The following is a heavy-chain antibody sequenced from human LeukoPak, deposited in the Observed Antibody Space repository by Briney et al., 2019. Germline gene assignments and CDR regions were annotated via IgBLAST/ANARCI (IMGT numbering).Heavy chain of an antibody. CDR1: GGSISSYY. V-gene: IGHV4-59*01. D-gene: IGHD5-24*01. Sequence: SETLSLTSTVSGGSISSYYWSWIRQPPGKGLEWIGYIYYSGSTNYNPSLKSRVTISVDTSKNQFSLKLSSVTAADTAVYYCARDGYNYGWFDPWGQGTLVTVSS. J-gene: IGHJ5*02. CDR2: IYYSGST. CDR3: ARDGYNYGWFDP.